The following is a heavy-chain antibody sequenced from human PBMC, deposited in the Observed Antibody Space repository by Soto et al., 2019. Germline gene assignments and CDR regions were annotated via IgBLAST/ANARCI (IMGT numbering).Heavy chain of an antibody. J-gene: IGHJ5*02. D-gene: IGHD1-26*01. Sequence: ASVKVSCKAAGYTITIYGISWVRQAPGQGLEWMGWISAYNGNTNYAQKLQGRVTMTTDTSTSTAYMELRSLRSDDTAVYYCARASGSSYWFDPWGLGTLVTVSS. CDR1: GYTITIYG. CDR3: ARASGSSYWFDP. V-gene: IGHV1-18*01. CDR2: ISAYNGNT.